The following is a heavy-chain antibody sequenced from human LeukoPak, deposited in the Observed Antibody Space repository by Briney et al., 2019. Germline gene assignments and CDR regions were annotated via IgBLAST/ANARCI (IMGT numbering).Heavy chain of an antibody. CDR2: ISGSGGST. J-gene: IGHJ4*02. CDR3: AKKGEVLASHQWLEYYFDY. D-gene: IGHD6-19*01. CDR1: GFTFSSYA. Sequence: GGSLRLSCAASGFTFSSYAMSWVRQAPGKGLEWVSAISGSGGSTYYADSVKGRFTISRDNSKNTLYLQMNSLRAEDTAVYYCAKKGEVLASHQWLEYYFDYWGQGTLVTVSS. V-gene: IGHV3-23*01.